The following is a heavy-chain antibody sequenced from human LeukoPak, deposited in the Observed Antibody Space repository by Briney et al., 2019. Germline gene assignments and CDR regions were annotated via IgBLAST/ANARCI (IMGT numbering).Heavy chain of an antibody. CDR2: IYYSGST. D-gene: IGHD5/OR15-5a*01. CDR1: GGSISSYY. V-gene: IGHV4-59*01. Sequence: SETLSLTCTVSGGSISSYYWSWIRQPPGKGLEWIGYIYYSGSTNYNPSLKSRVTISVDTSKNQFSLKLSSVTAADTAVYYCARDVSRDYGMDVXXXGTTVTVSS. J-gene: IGHJ6*04. CDR3: ARDVSRDYGMDV.